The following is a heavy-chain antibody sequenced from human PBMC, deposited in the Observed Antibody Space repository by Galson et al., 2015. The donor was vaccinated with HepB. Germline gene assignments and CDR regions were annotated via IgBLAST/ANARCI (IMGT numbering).Heavy chain of an antibody. Sequence: SLRLSCAASGFTFSSYAMSWVRQAPGKGLEWVSAISGSGGSTYYADSVKGRFTISRDNSKNTLYLQMNSLRAEDTAVYYCAKGGVRFLAAAGTSIDYWGQGTLVTVSS. D-gene: IGHD6-13*01. J-gene: IGHJ4*02. CDR2: ISGSGGST. V-gene: IGHV3-23*01. CDR1: GFTFSSYA. CDR3: AKGGVRFLAAAGTSIDY.